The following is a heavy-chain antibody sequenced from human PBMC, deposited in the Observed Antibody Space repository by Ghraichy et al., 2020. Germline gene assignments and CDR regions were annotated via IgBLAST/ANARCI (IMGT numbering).Heavy chain of an antibody. CDR3: ARVHFFDFYFDY. CDR2: IYYSGSP. V-gene: IGHV4-59*01. D-gene: IGHD3-3*02. Sequence: SETLSLTCIVSGGSLSSYSWSWIRQPPGKGLEYIGHIYYSGSPNYNPSLKSRVTISLDMSKNQFSLNLGSVTAADTAMYYCARVHFFDFYFDYWGQGTLVTVSS. J-gene: IGHJ4*02. CDR1: GGSLSSYS.